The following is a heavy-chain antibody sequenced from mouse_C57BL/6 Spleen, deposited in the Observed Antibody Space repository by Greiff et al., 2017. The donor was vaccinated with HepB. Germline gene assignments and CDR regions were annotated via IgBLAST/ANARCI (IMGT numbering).Heavy chain of an antibody. J-gene: IGHJ1*03. V-gene: IGHV5-4*01. D-gene: IGHD2-2*01. CDR3: ARVYGSWYFDV. CDR1: GFTFSSYA. Sequence: EVQWVESGGGLVKPGGSLKLSCAASGFTFSSYAMSWVRQTPEKRLEWVATISDGGSYTYYPDNVKGRFTISRDNAKNNLYLQMSHLKSEDTAMYYCARVYGSWYFDVWGTGTTVTVSS. CDR2: ISDGGSYT.